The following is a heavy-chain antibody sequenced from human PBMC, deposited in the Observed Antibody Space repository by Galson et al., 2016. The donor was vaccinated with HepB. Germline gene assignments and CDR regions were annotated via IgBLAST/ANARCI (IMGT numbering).Heavy chain of an antibody. V-gene: IGHV4-39*01. D-gene: IGHD4-17*01. CDR1: GDSVSSSIYF. CDR2: GNMYYSGTT. J-gene: IGHJ4*02. CDR3: ARHAGYLHSTADYVFDY. Sequence: ETLSLTCIVSGDSVSSSIYFWAWIRQPPGKGLEWIGTGNMYYSGTTYYNPSLKSRVTISLDTSKNQFSLNLTSATAADTAIYYGARHAGYLHSTADYVFDYWGQGTLVTVSS.